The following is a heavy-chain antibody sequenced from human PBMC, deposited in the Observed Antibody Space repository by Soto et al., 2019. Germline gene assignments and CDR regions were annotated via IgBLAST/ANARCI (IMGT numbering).Heavy chain of an antibody. CDR1: GYSFTSYW. CDR2: IYPGDSDT. J-gene: IGHJ6*02. V-gene: IGHV5-51*01. CDR3: ARQGGTMVRGVLGYGMAV. D-gene: IGHD3-10*01. Sequence: GESLKISCKGSGYSFTSYWIGWVRQMPGKGLEWMGIIYPGDSDTRYSPSFQGQVTISADKSISTAYLQWSSLKASDTAMYYCARQGGTMVRGVLGYGMAVWGQGTTVTVSS.